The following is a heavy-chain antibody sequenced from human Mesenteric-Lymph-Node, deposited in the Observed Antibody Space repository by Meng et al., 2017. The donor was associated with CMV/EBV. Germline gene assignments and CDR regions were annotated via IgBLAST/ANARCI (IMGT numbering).Heavy chain of an antibody. D-gene: IGHD3-22*01. CDR3: ARGPRFNYYDSSGYGAPYYYYYGMDV. Sequence: SETLSLTCTVSGGSISSSSYYWGWLRQPPGKGLEWIGSIYYSGSTYYNPSLKSRVTISVDTSKNQFSLKLSSVTAADTAVYYCARGPRFNYYDSSGYGAPYYYYYGMDVWGQGTMVTVSS. J-gene: IGHJ6*02. CDR1: GGSISSSSYY. CDR2: IYYSGST. V-gene: IGHV4-39*01.